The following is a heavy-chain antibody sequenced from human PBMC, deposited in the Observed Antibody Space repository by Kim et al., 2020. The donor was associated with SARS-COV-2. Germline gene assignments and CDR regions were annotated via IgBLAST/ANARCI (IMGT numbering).Heavy chain of an antibody. CDR2: ISSSSSYI. D-gene: IGHD2-15*01. CDR1: GFTFSSYS. Sequence: GGSLRLSCAASGFTFSSYSMNWVRQAPGKGLEWVSSISSSSSYIYYADSVKGRFTISRDNAKNSLYLQMNSLRAEDTAVYYCARDYCSGGSCYRGDAFDIWGQGTMVTVSS. J-gene: IGHJ3*02. V-gene: IGHV3-21*01. CDR3: ARDYCSGGSCYRGDAFDI.